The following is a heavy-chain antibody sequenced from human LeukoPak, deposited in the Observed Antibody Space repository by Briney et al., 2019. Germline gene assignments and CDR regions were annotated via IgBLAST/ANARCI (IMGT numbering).Heavy chain of an antibody. CDR3: ARHYYDYVWGSYGIDY. CDR2: IYPGDYDT. J-gene: IGHJ4*02. D-gene: IGHD3-16*01. Sequence: GESLKISCQGSGYKFSNYWIGWVRQVPEKGLEWMGIIYPGDYDTRYSPSFQGQVTISADKSISTAYLQWSSLKASDTAMYYCARHYYDYVWGSYGIDYWGQGTLVTVSS. V-gene: IGHV5-51*01. CDR1: GYKFSNYW.